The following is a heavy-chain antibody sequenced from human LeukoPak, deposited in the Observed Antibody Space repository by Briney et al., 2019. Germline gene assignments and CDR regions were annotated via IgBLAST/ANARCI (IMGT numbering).Heavy chain of an antibody. CDR1: GFTFSSYD. CDR2: ISGSGGST. D-gene: IGHD6-19*01. CDR3: ARETPDSSGWH. Sequence: GGSLRLSCAASGFTFSSYDMSWVRQARGKGLEGVSDISGSGGSTYYADAVRGGFTIARDNSKNRLYVQVKRQRAEDTAVYYCARETPDSSGWHWGQGTLVTVSS. V-gene: IGHV3-23*01. J-gene: IGHJ4*02.